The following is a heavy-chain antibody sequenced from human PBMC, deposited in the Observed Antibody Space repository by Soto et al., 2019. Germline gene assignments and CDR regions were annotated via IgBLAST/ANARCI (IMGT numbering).Heavy chain of an antibody. J-gene: IGHJ5*02. D-gene: IGHD5-12*01. V-gene: IGHV1-69*01. CDR1: GGTFSSYA. CDR3: ARVGPPSLVATMVFWFDP. CDR2: IIPIFGTA. Sequence: QVQLVQSGAEVKKPGSSVKVSCKASGGTFSSYAISWVRQAPGQGLEWMGGIIPIFGTANYAQKFQGRVKITAEESTGTAYLELSSLGSEDTAVYYCARVGPPSLVATMVFWFDPWGQGTLVTVSS.